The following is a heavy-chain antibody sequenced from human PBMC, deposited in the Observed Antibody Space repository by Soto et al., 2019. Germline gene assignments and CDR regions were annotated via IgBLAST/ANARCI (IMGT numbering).Heavy chain of an antibody. J-gene: IGHJ4*02. CDR3: TSTFGSQPQEGY. D-gene: IGHD3-10*01. V-gene: IGHV3-9*01. CDR2: INWNGGSI. Sequence: EVQLVESGGGLVQPGRSLRLSCAASGFNFADYAMHWVRQAPGKGLEWVSGINWNGGSIGYAGSVKGRFTISRDNAKNYLYLQMNSLRVEDTALYYCTSTFGSQPQEGYRGQGTLVTVSS. CDR1: GFNFADYA.